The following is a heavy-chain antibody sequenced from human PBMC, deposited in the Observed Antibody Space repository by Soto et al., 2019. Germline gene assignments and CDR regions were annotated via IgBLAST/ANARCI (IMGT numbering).Heavy chain of an antibody. V-gene: IGHV4-31*03. CDR2: SYYSGST. Sequence: LSLTCTVSGGSISTGGYYWSWIRQYPGKGLEWIGYSYYSGSTYYNPSLKSRVTISVDTSKNQFSLKLSSVTAADTAVYYCARATNYYGSGSYMAPYYYYGMEVWGQGNTVTVSS. J-gene: IGHJ6*02. D-gene: IGHD3-10*01. CDR1: GGSISTGGYY. CDR3: ARATNYYGSGSYMAPYYYYGMEV.